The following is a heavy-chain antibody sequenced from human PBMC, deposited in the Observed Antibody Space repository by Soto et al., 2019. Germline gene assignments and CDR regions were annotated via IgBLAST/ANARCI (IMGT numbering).Heavy chain of an antibody. CDR3: VRDWA. J-gene: IGHJ5*02. CDR1: GFTVSDFW. CDR2: IKEDGSET. D-gene: IGHD3-16*01. Sequence: EVQLVESGGGLVQPGGSLRLSCAASGFTVSDFWMSWVRKAPGKGLEWVANIKEDGSETDYVDSVKGRFTISRDNARNSLDLQMDCLRAEDTAVYYCVRDWAWGQGTLVTVSS. V-gene: IGHV3-7*05.